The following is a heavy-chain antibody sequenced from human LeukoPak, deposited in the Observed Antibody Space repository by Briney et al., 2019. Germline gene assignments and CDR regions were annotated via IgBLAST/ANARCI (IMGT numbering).Heavy chain of an antibody. CDR1: GGAISGYY. D-gene: IGHD6-13*01. CDR3: ARGLAAAGTSYFDY. CDR2: IYYSGST. V-gene: IGHV4-59*07. Sequence: PSDTLSLTCTVSGGAISGYYWSWIRQPPGKGLEWIGYIYYSGSTNYSPSLKGRVTISVDTSKNQFSLKLSSVTAADTAVYYCARGLAAAGTSYFDYWGQGTLVTVSS. J-gene: IGHJ4*02.